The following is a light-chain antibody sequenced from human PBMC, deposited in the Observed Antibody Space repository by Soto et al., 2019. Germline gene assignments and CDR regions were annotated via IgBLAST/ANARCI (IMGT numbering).Light chain of an antibody. J-gene: IGKJ1*01. Sequence: EVLMTQSPATLSVSPGERATLSCRASQSLSGKLAWYQQQPGQAPRLLIYSASTRATGIPARFSGSGSGTDFTLTISGLQSEDFEIYYCQQYNKWPNTFGQGTKVDIK. CDR3: QQYNKWPNT. V-gene: IGKV3-15*01. CDR2: SAS. CDR1: QSLSGK.